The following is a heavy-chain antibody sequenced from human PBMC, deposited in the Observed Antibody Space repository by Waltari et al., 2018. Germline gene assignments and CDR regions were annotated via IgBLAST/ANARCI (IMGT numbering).Heavy chain of an antibody. V-gene: IGHV3-30*02. CDR3: ASSGGYQQGDY. J-gene: IGHJ4*02. Sequence: QVQLVESGGGVVQPGGYLRLSCAASGFTFSSYGMHWVRQAPGEGLEGVELMRNDGSNKYYADSVKGRFTISRDNAKNSLYLQMNSLRAEDTAVYYCASSGGYQQGDYWGQGTLVTVSS. CDR1: GFTFSSYG. D-gene: IGHD6-13*01. CDR2: MRNDGSNK.